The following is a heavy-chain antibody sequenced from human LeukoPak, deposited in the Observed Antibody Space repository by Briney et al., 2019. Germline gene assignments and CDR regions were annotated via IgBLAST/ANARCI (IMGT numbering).Heavy chain of an antibody. V-gene: IGHV3-23*01. Sequence: GGSLRLSCAASGFTFSSYGMHWVRQAPGKGLEWVSAISGSGGSTYYADSVKGRFTISRDNSKNTLYLQMNSLRAEDTAVYYCANDRYYGSGSYYAYYYYGMDVWGQGTTVTVSS. D-gene: IGHD3-10*01. CDR3: ANDRYYGSGSYYAYYYYGMDV. CDR1: GFTFSSYG. CDR2: ISGSGGST. J-gene: IGHJ6*02.